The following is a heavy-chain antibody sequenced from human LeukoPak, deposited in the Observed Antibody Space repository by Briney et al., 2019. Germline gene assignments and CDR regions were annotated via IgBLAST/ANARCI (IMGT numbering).Heavy chain of an antibody. CDR3: DGIAVAGTHPVT. CDR2: ISSSSSYI. Sequence: GGSLRLSCAASGFTFSSYGMNWVRQAPGKGLEWVSSISSSSSYIYYADSVKGRFTISRDNAKNSLYLQMNSLRAEDTAVYYCDGIAVAGTHPVTGGQGTLVTVSS. J-gene: IGHJ4*02. V-gene: IGHV3-21*01. CDR1: GFTFSSYG. D-gene: IGHD6-19*01.